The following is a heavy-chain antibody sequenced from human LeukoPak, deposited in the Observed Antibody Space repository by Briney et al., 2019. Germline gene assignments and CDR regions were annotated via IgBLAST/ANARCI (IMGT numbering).Heavy chain of an antibody. D-gene: IGHD2-2*02. J-gene: IGHJ5*02. CDR2: IYYSGST. CDR3: ARDIRPYNWFDP. Sequence: PETLSLTCTVSGGSISSYYWSWIRQPPGKGLEWIGHIYYSGSTNHNPSLKSRVTISVDTSKNQFSLKLTSVTAADTAVYYCARDIRPYNWFDPWGQGTLVTVSS. V-gene: IGHV4-59*01. CDR1: GGSISSYY.